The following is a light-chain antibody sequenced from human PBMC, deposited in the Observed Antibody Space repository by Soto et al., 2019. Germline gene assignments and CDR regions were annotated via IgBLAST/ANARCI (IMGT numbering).Light chain of an antibody. V-gene: IGKV1-5*03. J-gene: IGKJ1*01. CDR2: QAS. CDR1: QSISPW. CDR3: QQYYSSSWT. Sequence: DIQMTQSPSTLSASVGDRITITCRASQSISPWLAWYQQKPGKAPKVLIYQASSLESGVSSRFSGSESGTEFTLTISSLQPDDFATYYCQQYYSSSWTFGKGTKVQI.